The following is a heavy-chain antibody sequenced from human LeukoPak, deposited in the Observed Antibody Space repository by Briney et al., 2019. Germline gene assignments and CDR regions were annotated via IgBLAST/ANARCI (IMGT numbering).Heavy chain of an antibody. CDR3: AREDDWNYEDY. J-gene: IGHJ4*02. Sequence: GGSLRLSCAASGFTFSSYAMHWVRQAPGKGLEWVANIKQDGSEKYYVNSVKGRFTISRDNAKNSLYLQMNSLRAEDTAIYYCAREDDWNYEDYWGQGTLVTVSS. D-gene: IGHD1-7*01. CDR2: IKQDGSEK. CDR1: GFTFSSYA. V-gene: IGHV3-7*01.